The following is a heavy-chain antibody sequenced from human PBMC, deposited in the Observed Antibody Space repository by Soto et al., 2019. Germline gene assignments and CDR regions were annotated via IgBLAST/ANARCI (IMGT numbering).Heavy chain of an antibody. J-gene: IGHJ4*02. D-gene: IGHD1-1*01. CDR1: GFTFSDYY. CDR3: ARSGDNYNRLDY. CDR2: SSNSGTFS. Sequence: GSLRLSCEGSGFTFSDYYISWIRQAPGKGLEWISYSSNSGTFSRYADSVKGRFSISRDNTKNLLYLQMNSLRAEDTAVYYCARSGDNYNRLDYWGQGTPVTVSS. V-gene: IGHV3-11*06.